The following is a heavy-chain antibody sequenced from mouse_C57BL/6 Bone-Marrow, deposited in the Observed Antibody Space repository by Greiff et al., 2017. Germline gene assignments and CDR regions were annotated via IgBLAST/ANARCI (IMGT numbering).Heavy chain of an antibody. CDR1: GYTFTDYE. CDR2: IDPETGGT. V-gene: IGHV1-15*01. CDR3: TREGIYYGNPAY. D-gene: IGHD2-1*01. Sequence: VQLQESGAELVRPGASVTLSCKASGYTFTDYEMHWVKQTPVHGLEWIGAIDPETGGTAYNQKFKGKAILTADKSSSTAYMELRSLTSEDSAVYYCTREGIYYGNPAYWGQGTSVTVSS. J-gene: IGHJ4*01.